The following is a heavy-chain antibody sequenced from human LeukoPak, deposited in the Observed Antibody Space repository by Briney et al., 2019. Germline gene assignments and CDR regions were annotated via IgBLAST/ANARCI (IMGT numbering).Heavy chain of an antibody. CDR1: GYSFTSYW. J-gene: IGHJ5*02. D-gene: IGHD2-21*01. V-gene: IGHV5-51*01. Sequence: GESLKISCKGSGYSFTSYWIDWVRQMPGKGLEWMGMIYAGDSDTRYSPSFQGQVTISADKSISTACLQWSSLRTSDTAMYYCARQEDYSTVWFGPWGQGTLVTVSS. CDR3: ARQEDYSTVWFGP. CDR2: IYAGDSDT.